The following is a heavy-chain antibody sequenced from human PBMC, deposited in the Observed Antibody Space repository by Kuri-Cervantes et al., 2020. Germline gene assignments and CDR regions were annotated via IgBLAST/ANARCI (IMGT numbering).Heavy chain of an antibody. Sequence: GESLKISCAASGFTFSDYFMSWIRQAPGKGLEWVSYISTSGGTIYYADSVKGRFTISRDNAKSSLYLQMNSLRAEDTAVYYCARVFSPAATDYWGQGTQVTVSS. V-gene: IGHV3-11*01. J-gene: IGHJ4*02. D-gene: IGHD2-2*01. CDR1: GFTFSDYF. CDR3: ARVFSPAATDY. CDR2: ISTSGGTI.